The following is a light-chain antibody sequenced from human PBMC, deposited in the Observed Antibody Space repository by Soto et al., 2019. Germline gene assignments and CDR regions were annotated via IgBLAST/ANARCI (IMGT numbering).Light chain of an antibody. V-gene: IGLV2-8*01. CDR1: SSDVGGYNY. CDR2: EVN. Sequence: QSALTQPPSASGSPGQSVTISCTGTSSDVGGYNYVSWYQQYPGKVPKLMVYEVNKRPSGVPDRFSGSKSGNTASLTVSGHPAEDADDYYCTSYAGGNNVFGTGTKLTVL. J-gene: IGLJ1*01. CDR3: TSYAGGNNV.